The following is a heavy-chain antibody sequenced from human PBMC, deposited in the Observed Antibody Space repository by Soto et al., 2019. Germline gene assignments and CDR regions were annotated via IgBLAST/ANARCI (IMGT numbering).Heavy chain of an antibody. V-gene: IGHV3-48*01. CDR1: GFSFSNYS. D-gene: IGHD2-2*01. CDR2: ISTTGSLI. J-gene: IGHJ6*04. CDR3: ARVKPAASSMDV. Sequence: EVQLVESGGGLVQPGGSLRLSCVASGFSFSNYSMNWVRQVPGRGLEWVSYISTTGSLIYYADSVKGRFTVSRDNAKNSLSVQMNSLRAEDTAVYYCARVKPAASSMDVWVKGTTVAVSS.